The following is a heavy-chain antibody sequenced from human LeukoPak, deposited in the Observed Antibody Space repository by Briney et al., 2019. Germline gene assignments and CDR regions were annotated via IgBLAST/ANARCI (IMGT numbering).Heavy chain of an antibody. CDR1: GFTFSSYY. V-gene: IGHV3-21*01. J-gene: IGHJ4*02. CDR3: ARDSIAVAGGDY. D-gene: IGHD6-19*01. Sequence: GGSLRLSCAASGFTFSSYYMSWVRQAPGKGLEWVSSISSSSSYIYYADSVKGRFTISRDNAKNSLYLQMNSLRAEDTAVYYCARDSIAVAGGDYWGQVTLVTVSS. CDR2: ISSSSSYI.